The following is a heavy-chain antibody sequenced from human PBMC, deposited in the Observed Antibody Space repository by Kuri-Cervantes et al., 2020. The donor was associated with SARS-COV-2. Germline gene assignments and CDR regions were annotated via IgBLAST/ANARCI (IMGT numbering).Heavy chain of an antibody. CDR3: ARDSVVVAATLGEDWFDP. CDR1: GYTFTGYY. J-gene: IGHJ5*02. CDR2: MNPNSGNT. V-gene: IGHV1-2*02. Sequence: ASVKVSCKASGYTFTGYYMHWVRQATGQGLEWMGWMNPNSGNTGYAQKFQGRVTMTRDTSISTAYMELSRLRSDDTAVYYCARDSVVVAATLGEDWFDPWGQGTLVTVSS. D-gene: IGHD2-15*01.